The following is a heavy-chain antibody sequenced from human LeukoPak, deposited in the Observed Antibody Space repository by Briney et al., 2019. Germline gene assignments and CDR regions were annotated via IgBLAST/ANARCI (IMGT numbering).Heavy chain of an antibody. J-gene: IGHJ4*02. CDR3: ARRYYYDSSGLYYFDY. D-gene: IGHD3-22*01. CDR2: INHSGST. V-gene: IGHV4-34*01. CDR1: GGSFSGYY. Sequence: SETLSLICAVYGGSFSGYYWSWIRQPPGKGLEWIGEINHSGSTNYNPSLKSRVTISVDTSKNQFSLKLSSVTAADTAVYYCARRYYYDSSGLYYFDYWGQGTLVTVSS.